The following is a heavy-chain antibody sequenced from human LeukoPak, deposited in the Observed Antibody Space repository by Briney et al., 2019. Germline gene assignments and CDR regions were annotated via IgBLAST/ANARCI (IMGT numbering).Heavy chain of an antibody. D-gene: IGHD6-19*01. J-gene: IGHJ4*02. V-gene: IGHV3-23*01. CDR2: ISDSGGTT. Sequence: GGSLRLSCAASGFTFSSYALTWVRPAPGKGLEWGSAISDSGGTTYYADSVKGRFTISRDNSKNTLYLQMNSLRAEDTAVYHCAKGDSSGWYYANWGQGTLVTVSS. CDR1: GFTFSSYA. CDR3: AKGDSSGWYYAN.